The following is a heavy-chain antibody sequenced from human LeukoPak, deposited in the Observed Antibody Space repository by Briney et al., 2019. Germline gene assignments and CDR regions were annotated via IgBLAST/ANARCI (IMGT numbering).Heavy chain of an antibody. CDR2: ISSSSSTI. J-gene: IGHJ4*02. D-gene: IGHD3-16*01. CDR3: ARGMIYPHATFDY. Sequence: GGSLRLSCAASGFTFSSYSMNWVRQAPGGGLEWVSYISSSSSTIFYADSVKGRFTISRDNAKNSLYLQMNSLRVEDTAVYYCARGMIYPHATFDYWGQGTLVTASS. V-gene: IGHV3-48*01. CDR1: GFTFSSYS.